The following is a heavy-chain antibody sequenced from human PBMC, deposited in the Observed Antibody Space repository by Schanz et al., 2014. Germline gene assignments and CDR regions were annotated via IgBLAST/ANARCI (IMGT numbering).Heavy chain of an antibody. CDR2: ISGSGGDT. D-gene: IGHD5-12*01. Sequence: EVQLLESGGGLVQPGGSLRLSCAASGFSFSIFAMTWVRQAPGQGLEWVSTISGSGGDTYPADSVKGRFTISRDNSNNTLYLQMKSLRAEDTAVYYCAREGEWGYDPPRHWGQGTLVTVSS. V-gene: IGHV3-23*01. CDR1: GFSFSIFA. J-gene: IGHJ4*02. CDR3: AREGEWGYDPPRH.